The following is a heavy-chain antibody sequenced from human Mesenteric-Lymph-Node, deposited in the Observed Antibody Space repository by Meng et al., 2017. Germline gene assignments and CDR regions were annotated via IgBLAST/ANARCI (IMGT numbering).Heavy chain of an antibody. D-gene: IGHD3-10*01. Sequence: SETLSLTCTVSGGSISSGSYYWSWIRQPAGKGLEWIGRIYTSGSTNYNPSLKSRVTISVDTSKNQFSLKLSSVTAADTAVYYCARARVGAPLFYGSGSYPTSTNYYFDYWGQGTLVTVSS. J-gene: IGHJ4*02. CDR3: ARARVGAPLFYGSGSYPTSTNYYFDY. CDR2: IYTSGST. CDR1: GGSISSGSYY. V-gene: IGHV4-61*02.